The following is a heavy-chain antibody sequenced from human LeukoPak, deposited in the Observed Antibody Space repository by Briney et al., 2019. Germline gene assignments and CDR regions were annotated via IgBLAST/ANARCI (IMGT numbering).Heavy chain of an antibody. CDR1: GGSISSYY. CDR3: ARALDSSGFLY. J-gene: IGHJ4*02. Sequence: SETLSLTCTVSGGSISSYYWSWIRQPPGKGLEWIGYIYYSGSTNYNPSLKSRVTMSVDTSKNQFSLKLSSVTAADTAVYYCARALDSSGFLYWGQGTLVTVSS. CDR2: IYYSGST. V-gene: IGHV4-59*12. D-gene: IGHD3-22*01.